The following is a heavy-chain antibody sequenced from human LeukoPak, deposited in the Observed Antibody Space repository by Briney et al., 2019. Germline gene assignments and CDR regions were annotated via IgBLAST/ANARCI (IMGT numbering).Heavy chain of an antibody. J-gene: IGHJ4*02. CDR2: INPSGGST. D-gene: IGHD4-23*01. V-gene: IGHV1-46*01. CDR3: ARGSRAYGGFDS. CDR1: GYTFTNYY. Sequence: ASVKVSCKASGYTFTNYYMHWVRQAPGQGLEWMGIINPSGGSTSYAQKSQGRVTMTRDMSTSSVYMEMSSLRSEDTAVYYCARGSRAYGGFDSWGQGTLVTVSS.